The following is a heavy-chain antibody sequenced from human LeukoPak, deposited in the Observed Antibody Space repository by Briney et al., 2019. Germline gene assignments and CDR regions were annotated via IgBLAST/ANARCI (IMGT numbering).Heavy chain of an antibody. V-gene: IGHV4-59*02. Sequence: SETLSLTCTVSGGSVSSYFWSWIRQPPGKGLEWTGYSFYSGSTNYNPSLKSRVTISVDTSKNQFSLKLTSVTAADTAVYYCASATSTAWFDYWGQRTLVTVSS. D-gene: IGHD2-21*02. CDR3: ASATSTAWFDY. CDR2: SFYSGST. J-gene: IGHJ4*02. CDR1: GGSVSSYF.